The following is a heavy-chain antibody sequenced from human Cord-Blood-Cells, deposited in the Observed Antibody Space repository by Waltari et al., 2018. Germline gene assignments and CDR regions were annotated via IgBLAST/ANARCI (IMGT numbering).Heavy chain of an antibody. Sequence: QITLTESGPTLVKPTQTLTLTCTFSGFSFSTSGVGVGWIRPPPGTALEWLALIYWNDDKRYSPSLKSRLTITKDTSKNQVVLTMTNMDPVDTATYYCAHRRGYYDSSGYYNWFDPWGQGTLVTVSS. V-gene: IGHV2-5*01. CDR3: AHRRGYYDSSGYYNWFDP. J-gene: IGHJ5*02. D-gene: IGHD3-22*01. CDR2: IYWNDDK. CDR1: GFSFSTSGVG.